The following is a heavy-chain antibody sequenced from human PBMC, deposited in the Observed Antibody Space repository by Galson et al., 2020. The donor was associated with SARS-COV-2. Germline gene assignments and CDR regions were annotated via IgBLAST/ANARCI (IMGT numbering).Heavy chain of an antibody. V-gene: IGHV2-5*02. CDR2: IYWDDDK. CDR1: GFSLSTSGVG. D-gene: IGHD3-16*01. J-gene: IGHJ4*02. CDR3: SPKSPWFGGSGFDY. Sequence: SGPTLVKPTQTLTLTCTFSGFSLSTSGVGVGWIRQPPGKALEWLALIYWDDDKRYSPSLKSRLTITKDTSKNQVVLTMTNMDPVDTATYYWSPKSPWFGGSGFDYWGQGTLVTVSS.